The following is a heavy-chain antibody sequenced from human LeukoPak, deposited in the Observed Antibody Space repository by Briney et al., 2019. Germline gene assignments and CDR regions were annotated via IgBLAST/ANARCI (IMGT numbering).Heavy chain of an antibody. V-gene: IGHV1-2*02. CDR2: INPNSGGT. CDR1: GYTFTGYY. D-gene: IGHD2-2*01. CDR3: ARDLPAAMGGFDY. Sequence: GASVKVSCKASGYTFTGYYMHWVRQAPGQGLEWMGWINPNSGGTNYAQKFQGRVTMTRDTSISTAYMELSRLRSDDTAVYYCARDLPAAMGGFDYWGQGTLVTVSS. J-gene: IGHJ4*02.